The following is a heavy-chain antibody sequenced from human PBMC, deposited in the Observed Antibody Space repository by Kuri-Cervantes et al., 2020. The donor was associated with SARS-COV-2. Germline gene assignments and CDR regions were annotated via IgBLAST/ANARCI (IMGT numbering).Heavy chain of an antibody. CDR2: ISSSSSYI. V-gene: IGHV3-21*01. CDR1: GFTFSSYS. J-gene: IGHJ3*01. D-gene: IGHD2-2*01. CDR3: ARDHCSSTSCYL. Sequence: ETLSLTCAASGFTFSSYSMNWVRQAPGKGLEWVSSISSSSSYIYYADSVKGRFTISRDNAKNSLYLQMNSLRAEDTAVYYCARDHCSSTSCYLWGQGTMVTVSS.